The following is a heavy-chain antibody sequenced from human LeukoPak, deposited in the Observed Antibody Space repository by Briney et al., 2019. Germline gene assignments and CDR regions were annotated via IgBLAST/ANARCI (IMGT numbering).Heavy chain of an antibody. CDR3: APRGDIEHIYGYGKWFDP. CDR1: GGSFSGYY. J-gene: IGHJ5*02. D-gene: IGHD5-18*01. Sequence: PSETLSLTCAVYGGSFSGYYWSWIRQPPGKGLDWVGEINHSGSTNYADSLKSRVTISIDYAKNQFSLRLSSVTAADTAVYYCAPRGDIEHIYGYGKWFDPWGQGTRVTVSS. V-gene: IGHV4-34*01. CDR2: INHSGST.